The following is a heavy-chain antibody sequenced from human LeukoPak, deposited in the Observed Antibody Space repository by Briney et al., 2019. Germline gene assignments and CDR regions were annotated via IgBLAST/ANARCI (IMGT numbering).Heavy chain of an antibody. J-gene: IGHJ4*02. CDR3: ARRRYNWNGIDY. CDR1: GFTFISYD. D-gene: IGHD1-1*01. CDR2: IKQDGSEK. V-gene: IGHV3-7*01. Sequence: GGSLRLSCAASGFTFISYDMNWVRHAPGKGLEWVANIKQDGSEKNYVDSVKGRFTISRDNAKKSLDLQMNSLRVEDTAVYYCARRRYNWNGIDYWGQGTLVTVSS.